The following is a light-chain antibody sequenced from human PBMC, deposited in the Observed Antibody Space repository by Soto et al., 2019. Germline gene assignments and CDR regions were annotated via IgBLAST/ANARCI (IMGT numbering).Light chain of an antibody. CDR2: GAS. V-gene: IGKV3-20*01. J-gene: IGKJ3*01. CDR3: HHYDNSPPFP. CDR1: QSVDSRY. Sequence: EIVLTQSPGTLSLSPGERATLSCRASQSVDSRYLAWYQQPPGRAPRLLIYGASSRATGTPDRFSGSGSGTDFTLTISRLEPEDSAVYYCHHYDNSPPFPYVPGTKVEIK.